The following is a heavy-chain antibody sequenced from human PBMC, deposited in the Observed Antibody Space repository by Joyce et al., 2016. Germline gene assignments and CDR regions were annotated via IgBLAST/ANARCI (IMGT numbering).Heavy chain of an antibody. CDR2: IYLGGST. J-gene: IGHJ5*01. CDR3: ARNGAYSQDS. V-gene: IGHV4-4*02. Sequence: QVQLQESGPGLVKPSGTLSLTCAVSGGSISSAHWWSWVRQPPGKGLEWIGEIYLGGSTTYNPSPKSRVTISVDKSKNQLSLKMNSVTAADTAVYYCARNGAYSQDSWGQGTLVTVSS. CDR1: GGSISSAHW. D-gene: IGHD5-12*01.